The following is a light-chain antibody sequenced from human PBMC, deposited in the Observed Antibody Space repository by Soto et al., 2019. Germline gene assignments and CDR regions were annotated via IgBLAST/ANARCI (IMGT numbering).Light chain of an antibody. CDR2: EAS. CDR3: SSYAGSNNLYV. J-gene: IGLJ1*01. Sequence: QSVLTQPPSASGSPGQSVTISCTGTSSDVCGYNYVSWYQQHPGKAPKLMIYEASKRPSGVPDRFSGSKSGNTASLTVSGLQAEDEADYYCSSYAGSNNLYVFGTGTKSPP. CDR1: SSDVCGYNY. V-gene: IGLV2-8*01.